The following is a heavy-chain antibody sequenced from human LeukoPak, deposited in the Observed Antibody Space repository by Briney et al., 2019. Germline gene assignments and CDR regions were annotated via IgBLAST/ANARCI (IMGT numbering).Heavy chain of an antibody. Sequence: GGSLRLSCAASGFTFSNYWMHWVRQAPGKGLVWVSRINSDGSSTRYADSVKGRFTISRDNAKSTLYLQMNSLRAEDTAVYYCTRELDWLPTLDYWGQGTLVTVSS. V-gene: IGHV3-74*01. J-gene: IGHJ4*02. CDR1: GFTFSNYW. D-gene: IGHD3-9*01. CDR2: INSDGSST. CDR3: TRELDWLPTLDY.